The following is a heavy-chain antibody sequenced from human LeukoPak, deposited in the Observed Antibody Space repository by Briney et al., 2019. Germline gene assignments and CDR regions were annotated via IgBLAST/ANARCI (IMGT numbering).Heavy chain of an antibody. CDR2: INSDETIS. D-gene: IGHD3-16*01. V-gene: IGHV3-74*01. J-gene: IGHJ1*01. CDR3: LYGGYFQH. CDR1: GFTFSSYW. Sequence: PGGSLRLSCAASGFTFSSYWMHWVRQVPNQGRVWVSRINSDETISESVDFVNGRFIISRNNAKNTLHLQMNSLRAEDTAVYFCLYGGYFQHWGQGTLVTVSS.